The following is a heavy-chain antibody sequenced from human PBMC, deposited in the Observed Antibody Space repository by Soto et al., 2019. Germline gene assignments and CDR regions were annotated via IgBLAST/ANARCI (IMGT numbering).Heavy chain of an antibody. D-gene: IGHD2-21*01. CDR1: CDSIINCY. J-gene: IGHJ3*01. CDR3: ARDQYGAADC. Sequence: TATLSLTCSTNCDSIINCYWHWIRQAAEKGLEWIGRISATGTTTYIPALKSRSSLSGDTSKNEFSLNLKLVTAPDTAVYFCARDQYGAADCWGPGTLVT. CDR2: ISATGTT. V-gene: IGHV4-4*07.